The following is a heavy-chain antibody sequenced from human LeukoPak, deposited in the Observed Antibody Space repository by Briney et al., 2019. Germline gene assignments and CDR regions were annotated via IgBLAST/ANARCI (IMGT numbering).Heavy chain of an antibody. CDR1: GGSISSGGYS. J-gene: IGHJ4*02. Sequence: PSQTLSLTCAVSGGSISSGGYSWSWIRQPPGKGLEWIGYIYHSGSTNYNPSLKSRVTISVDTSKNQFSLKLSSVTAADTAVYYCARGLYYYDSSGYYYAGGHFDYWGQGTLVTVSS. CDR2: IYHSGST. CDR3: ARGLYYYDSSGYYYAGGHFDY. D-gene: IGHD3-22*01. V-gene: IGHV4-30-2*01.